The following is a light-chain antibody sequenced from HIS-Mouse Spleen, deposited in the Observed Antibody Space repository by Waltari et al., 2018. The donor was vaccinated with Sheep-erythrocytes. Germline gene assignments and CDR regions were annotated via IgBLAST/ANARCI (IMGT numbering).Light chain of an antibody. CDR2: DAR. Sequence: QSALTQPRSVSGSPGQSVTISCTGTSSDVGCYNYVSWYQQHPGKAPKPMIYDARKRPSWGPDRFSGPKSGNTASLTISGLQAEDEADYYCCSYAGSYNHVFATGTKVTVL. J-gene: IGLJ1*01. CDR1: SSDVGCYNY. V-gene: IGLV2-11*01. CDR3: CSYAGSYNHV.